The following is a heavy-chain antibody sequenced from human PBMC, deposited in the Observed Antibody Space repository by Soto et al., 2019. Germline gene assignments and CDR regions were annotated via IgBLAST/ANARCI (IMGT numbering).Heavy chain of an antibody. CDR2: IWYDGSNK. J-gene: IGHJ4*02. V-gene: IGHV3-33*01. D-gene: IGHD4-17*01. CDR1: GFTFSSYG. Sequence: QVQLVESGGGVVQPGRSLRLSCAASGFTFSSYGMHWVRQAPGKGLEWVAVIWYDGSNKYYADSVKGRFTISRDNSKNTLYLQMNSLRAEDTAVYYCARSDYGDYGAFAYWGQGTLVTVSS. CDR3: ARSDYGDYGAFAY.